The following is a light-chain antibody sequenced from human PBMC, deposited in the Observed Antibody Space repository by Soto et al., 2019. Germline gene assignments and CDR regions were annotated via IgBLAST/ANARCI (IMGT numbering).Light chain of an antibody. CDR1: SSNIGAGYD. CDR3: QSYDSSLSGSV. V-gene: IGLV1-40*01. Sequence: QYVLTQPPSVSGAPGQRVTISCTGSSSNIGAGYDVHWYQQLPGTAPKLLIYRNSNRPSGVPDRVSGSKSGTSASLAITGLQAEDEADYYCQSYDSSLSGSVFGGGTKVTVL. CDR2: RNS. J-gene: IGLJ3*02.